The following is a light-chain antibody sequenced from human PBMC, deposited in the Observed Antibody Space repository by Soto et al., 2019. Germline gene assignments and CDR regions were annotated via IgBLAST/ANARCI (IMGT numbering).Light chain of an antibody. CDR1: QSVSSW. J-gene: IGKJ4*01. CDR2: DAS. V-gene: IGKV1-5*01. CDR3: QQYNSYPLT. Sequence: DIQMTQSPSTLSASVGDRVTITCRASQSVSSWLAWYQQKPGKAPKLLIFDASSLESGVPSRFSGSGSGTEFTLTISSLQPDDFATYYCQQYNSYPLTFGGGTKVDIK.